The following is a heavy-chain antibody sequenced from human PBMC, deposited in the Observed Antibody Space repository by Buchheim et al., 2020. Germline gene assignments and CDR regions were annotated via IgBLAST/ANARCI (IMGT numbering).Heavy chain of an antibody. CDR3: AKDAYYDFWSGYRSAYYYGMDV. J-gene: IGHJ6*02. Sequence: QVQLVESGGGVVQPGRSLRLSCAASGFTFSSYGMHWVRQAPGKGLEWVAVISYDGSNKYYADSVKGRFTISRDNSKNTLYLQMNSLRAEDTAVYYCAKDAYYDFWSGYRSAYYYGMDVWGQGT. D-gene: IGHD3-3*01. V-gene: IGHV3-30*18. CDR2: ISYDGSNK. CDR1: GFTFSSYG.